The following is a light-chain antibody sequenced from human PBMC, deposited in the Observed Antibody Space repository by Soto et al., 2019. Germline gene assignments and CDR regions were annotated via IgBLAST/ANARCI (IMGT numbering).Light chain of an antibody. CDR1: QTISIC. CDR3: QHYNSYSEA. V-gene: IGKV1-5*03. Sequence: INMSHAPSTLSGSLGDRVTITCGASQTISICLAWYQQKPGKAPKLLIYKASTLKSGVPSRFSGSGSGTEFTLTISSLQPDDFATYYCQHYNSYSEAFGQGTNVDI. CDR2: KAS. J-gene: IGKJ1*01.